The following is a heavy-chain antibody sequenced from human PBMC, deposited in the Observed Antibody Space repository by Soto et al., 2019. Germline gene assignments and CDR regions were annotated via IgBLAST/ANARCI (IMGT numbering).Heavy chain of an antibody. Sequence: QVQLVQSGAEVKKPGSSVKVSCKASGGTFSSYTISWVRQAPGQGLEWMGRIIPILGIANYAQKFQGRVTITADKSTSTAYMELSSLRSEDTAVYYCARHSSGAYYYAMDVWGQGTTVTVSS. CDR1: GGTFSSYT. J-gene: IGHJ6*02. CDR3: ARHSSGAYYYAMDV. CDR2: IIPILGIA. D-gene: IGHD6-19*01. V-gene: IGHV1-69*02.